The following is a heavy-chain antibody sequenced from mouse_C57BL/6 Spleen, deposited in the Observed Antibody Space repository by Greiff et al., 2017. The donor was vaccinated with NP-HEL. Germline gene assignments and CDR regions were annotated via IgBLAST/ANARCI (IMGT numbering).Heavy chain of an antibody. Sequence: QVQLKQPGAELVMPGASVKLSCKASGYTFTSYWMHWVKQRPGQGLEWIGEIDPSDSYSNYNQKFKGKSTLTVDKSSSTAYMQLSSLTSEDSAVYYCARYYGSPYYAMDYWGQGTSVTVSS. CDR3: ARYYGSPYYAMDY. J-gene: IGHJ4*01. D-gene: IGHD1-1*01. CDR2: IDPSDSYS. V-gene: IGHV1-69*01. CDR1: GYTFTSYW.